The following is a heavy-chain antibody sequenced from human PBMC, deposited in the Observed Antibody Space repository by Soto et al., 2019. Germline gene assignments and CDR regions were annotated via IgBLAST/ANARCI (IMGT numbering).Heavy chain of an antibody. CDR2: IWYDGSNK. CDR3: ARSFRQWLVDY. D-gene: IGHD6-19*01. CDR1: GFTFSSYD. Sequence: QVQLVESGGGVVQPGRSLRLSCAASGFTFSSYDMHWVRQAPGKGLEWVAIIWYDGSNKYYADSVKGRFTISRDNSKNTLYLQVNSLRADATAVYYCARSFRQWLVDYWGQGTLVTVSS. V-gene: IGHV3-33*01. J-gene: IGHJ4*02.